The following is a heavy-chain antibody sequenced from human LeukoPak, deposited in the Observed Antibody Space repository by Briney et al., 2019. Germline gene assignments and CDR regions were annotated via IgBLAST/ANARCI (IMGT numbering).Heavy chain of an antibody. CDR1: GFTVSTTY. CDR3: ARISR. Sequence: GGSLRLSCAASGFTVSTTYIMWVRQAAGKGLQWVSVIDSGGTRNYADSVKGRFTISRGNSKNMVYLQMNDLRVEDTAMYYCARISRWGQGTLVTVSS. V-gene: IGHV3-53*01. CDR2: IDSGGTR. J-gene: IGHJ4*02.